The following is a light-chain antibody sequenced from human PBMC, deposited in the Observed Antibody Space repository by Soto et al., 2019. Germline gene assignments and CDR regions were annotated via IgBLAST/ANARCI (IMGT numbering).Light chain of an antibody. J-gene: IGLJ3*02. CDR2: EVS. Sequence: QSALTQPASVSGSPGQSITISCTGTSSDVGGYDYVSWYQHHPGKAPKLMIYEVSNRPSGVSNRFSGSRSGNAASLSISGLQAEDEADYDCFSYRSSSTLGVFGGGTKLTVL. V-gene: IGLV2-14*01. CDR1: SSDVGGYDY. CDR3: FSYRSSSTLGV.